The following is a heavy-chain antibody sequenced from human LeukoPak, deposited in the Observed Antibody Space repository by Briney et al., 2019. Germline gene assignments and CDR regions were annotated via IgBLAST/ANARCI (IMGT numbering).Heavy chain of an antibody. Sequence: SETLSLTRAVYGGSFSGYYWSWIRQPPGKGLEWIGEINHSGSTNYNPSLKSRVTISVDTSKNQFSLKLSSVTAADTAVYYCATSRGVVVVAATQAFDIWGQGTMVTVSS. CDR3: ATSRGVVVVAATQAFDI. J-gene: IGHJ3*02. CDR1: GGSFSGYY. CDR2: INHSGST. D-gene: IGHD2-15*01. V-gene: IGHV4-34*01.